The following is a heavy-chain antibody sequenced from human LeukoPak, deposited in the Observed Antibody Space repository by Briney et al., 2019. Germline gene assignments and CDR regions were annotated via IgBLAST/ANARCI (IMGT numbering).Heavy chain of an antibody. CDR3: ARHEVEPVVPAAIGWFDP. J-gene: IGHJ5*02. V-gene: IGHV4-39*01. CDR2: IYYSGST. CDR1: GGSISSSSYY. Sequence: SETLSLTCTVSGGSISSSSYYWGWIRQPPGKGLEWIGSIYYSGSTYYNPSLKSRVTISVDTSKNQFSLKLSSVTAADTAVYYCARHEVEPVVPAAIGWFDPWGQGTLVTVSS. D-gene: IGHD2-2*02.